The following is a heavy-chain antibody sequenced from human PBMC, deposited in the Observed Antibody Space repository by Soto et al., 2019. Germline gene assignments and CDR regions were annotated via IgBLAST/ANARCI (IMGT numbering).Heavy chain of an antibody. J-gene: IGHJ4*01. CDR1: GYSISRGSY. Sequence: SETLSLTCTVSGYSISRGSYWAWIRQPPGKGPEWIASIDHGGTTFYNPSLKSRITISVDTSNNQFSLKLTSVTAADTAVDYCARVHVMVVAGSTFDYWGHGTLVTVSS. D-gene: IGHD6-19*01. CDR3: ARVHVMVVAGSTFDY. CDR2: IDHGGTT. V-gene: IGHV4-38-2*02.